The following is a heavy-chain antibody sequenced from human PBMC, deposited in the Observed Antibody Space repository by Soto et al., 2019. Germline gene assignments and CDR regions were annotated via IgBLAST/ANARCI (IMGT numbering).Heavy chain of an antibody. V-gene: IGHV4-34*02. CDR2: ISQSGST. D-gene: IGHD3-10*01. J-gene: IGHJ6*02. CDR1: GGSFSDYY. Sequence: QVQLQQWGAGLLKPSETLSLTCAVYGGSFSDYYWGWFRQPPGKGLECIGEISQSGSTNYNPSLKSRVTISLDTSKNQFSLKLSVVTAADTAMYYCARGLRASYGVRLSYYYYGMDVWGQGTTVTVSS. CDR3: ARGLRASYGVRLSYYYYGMDV.